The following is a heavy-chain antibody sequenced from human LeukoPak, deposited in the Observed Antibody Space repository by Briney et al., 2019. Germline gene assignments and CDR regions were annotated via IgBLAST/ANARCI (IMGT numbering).Heavy chain of an antibody. J-gene: IGHJ5*02. D-gene: IGHD3-22*01. Sequence: SETLSLTCTVSGVSISSYYWSWIRQPPGKGLEWIGYIYYSGSTNYNPSLKSRVTISVDTSKNQFSLKLRSVTAADTAVYYCARSHYYDSSGSHNNWFDPWARETWSPSS. CDR2: IYYSGST. CDR1: GVSISSYY. V-gene: IGHV4-59*08. CDR3: ARSHYYDSSGSHNNWFDP.